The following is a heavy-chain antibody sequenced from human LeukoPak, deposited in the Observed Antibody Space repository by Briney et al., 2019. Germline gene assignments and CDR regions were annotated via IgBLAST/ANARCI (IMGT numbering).Heavy chain of an antibody. Sequence: GGSLRLSCAASGFTFTGYSLNWVRQAPGKGLEWVSSISSSSNYIYYADSVKGRFTISRDNAKNSLYLQMNSLRAEDTAVYYCARDYYGDYNFDYWGQGTLVTVSS. CDR1: GFTFTGYS. CDR3: ARDYYGDYNFDY. V-gene: IGHV3-21*01. D-gene: IGHD4-17*01. CDR2: ISSSSNYI. J-gene: IGHJ4*02.